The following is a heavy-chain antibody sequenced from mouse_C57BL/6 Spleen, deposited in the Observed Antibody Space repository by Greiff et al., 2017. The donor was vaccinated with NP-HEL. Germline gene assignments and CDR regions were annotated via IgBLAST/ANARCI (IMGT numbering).Heavy chain of an antibody. V-gene: IGHV5-4*01. J-gene: IGHJ4*01. CDR2: ISDGGSYT. CDR1: GFTFSSYA. D-gene: IGHD2-4*01. Sequence: EVMLVESGGGLVKPGGSLKLSCAASGFTFSSYAMSWVRQTPEKRLEWVATISDGGSYTYYPDTVKGRFTISRDNAKNNLYLQMSHLKSEDTAMYYCARDYYDYDGDFLYAMDYWGQGTSVTVSS. CDR3: ARDYYDYDGDFLYAMDY.